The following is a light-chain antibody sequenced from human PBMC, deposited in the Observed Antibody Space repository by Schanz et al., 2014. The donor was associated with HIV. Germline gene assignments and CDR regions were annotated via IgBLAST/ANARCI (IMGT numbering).Light chain of an antibody. V-gene: IGKV4-1*01. CDR2: WAS. Sequence: DIVMTQSPDSLAVSLGERATINCKSSQSVLYSSNNKNYLAWYQQKPGQPPKLLIYWASTRESGVPDRFSGSGSGTEFTLTISSLQSEDFAVYYCQQYNNWPWTFGQGTKVEIK. J-gene: IGKJ1*01. CDR3: QQYNNWPWT. CDR1: QSVLYSSNNKNY.